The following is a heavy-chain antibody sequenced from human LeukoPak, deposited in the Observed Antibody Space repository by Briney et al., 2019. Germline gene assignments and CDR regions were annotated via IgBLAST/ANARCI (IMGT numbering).Heavy chain of an antibody. CDR2: TSSRGSTI. D-gene: IGHD5-18*01. Sequence: GGSLRLSCAASGFTFSDYYMSWIRQAPGKGLEWVSYTSSRGSTIYYADSVKGRFTISRDNAKNSLYLQMNSLKAEDTAVYYCARHDTAMATDYGMDVWGQGTMVTVSS. J-gene: IGHJ6*02. V-gene: IGHV3-11*01. CDR3: ARHDTAMATDYGMDV. CDR1: GFTFSDYY.